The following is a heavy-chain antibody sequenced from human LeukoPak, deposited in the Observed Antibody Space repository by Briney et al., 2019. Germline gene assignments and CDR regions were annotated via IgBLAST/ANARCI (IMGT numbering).Heavy chain of an antibody. Sequence: ASVKVSCKASGYIFTGYYMHWVRQAPGQGLEWMGWINPNSGGTNYAQKFQGRVTMTRDTSISTAYMGLSRLRSDDTAVYYCARCSGREYYYYYMDVWGKGTTVTVSS. J-gene: IGHJ6*03. CDR1: GYIFTGYY. CDR2: INPNSGGT. V-gene: IGHV1-2*02. D-gene: IGHD1-26*01. CDR3: ARCSGREYYYYYMDV.